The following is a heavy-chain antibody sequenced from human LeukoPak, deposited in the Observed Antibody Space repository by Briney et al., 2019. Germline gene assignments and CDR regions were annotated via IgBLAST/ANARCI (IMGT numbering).Heavy chain of an antibody. D-gene: IGHD6-13*01. Sequence: PSETLSLTCTVSDYSISSGYYWGWIRQPPRKGLEWIGSIYYSGSTYYNPSLKSRVTISLDTSKNQFSLKLSSVTAADTAVYYCARVARSSFSWGQGTLVTVSS. CDR2: IYYSGST. J-gene: IGHJ4*02. V-gene: IGHV4-38-2*02. CDR3: ARVARSSFS. CDR1: DYSISSGYY.